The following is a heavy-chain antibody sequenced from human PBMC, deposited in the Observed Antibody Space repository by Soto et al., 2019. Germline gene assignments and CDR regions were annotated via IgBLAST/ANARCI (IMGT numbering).Heavy chain of an antibody. CDR2: IYSGGST. J-gene: IGHJ4*02. Sequence: GGSLRLSCAASGFTVSSNYMSWVRQAPGKGLEWVSVIYSGGSTYYADSVKGRFTISRDNSKNTLYLQMNSLRAEDTAVYYCAKDGALELWFGESYFDYWGQGTLVTVSS. D-gene: IGHD3-10*01. V-gene: IGHV3-53*01. CDR3: AKDGALELWFGESYFDY. CDR1: GFTVSSNY.